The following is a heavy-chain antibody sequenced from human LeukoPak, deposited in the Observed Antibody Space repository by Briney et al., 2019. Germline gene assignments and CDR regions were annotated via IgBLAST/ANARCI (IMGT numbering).Heavy chain of an antibody. J-gene: IGHJ3*02. CDR2: IYYSGST. Sequence: SETLSLTCTVSGGSISSSSYYWGWIRQPPGKGLEWIGSIYYSGSTYYNPSLKSRVTISVDTSKNQFSLKLSSVTAADTAVYYCARLPSRPIFGGPEGAFDIWGQGTMVTVSS. D-gene: IGHD3-3*01. CDR1: GGSISSSSYY. CDR3: ARLPSRPIFGGPEGAFDI. V-gene: IGHV4-39*07.